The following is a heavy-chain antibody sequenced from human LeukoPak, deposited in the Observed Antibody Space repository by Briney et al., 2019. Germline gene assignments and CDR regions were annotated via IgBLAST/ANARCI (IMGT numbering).Heavy chain of an antibody. Sequence: SETLSLTCTVSGGSISSYYWSWLRQPAGKGLEWIGRVYNSGSTNYNPSLKSRVTMSIDTSKNQFSLRLSSVTAADTAVYYCARDPRPDGFDIWGQGTMVTVSS. CDR1: GGSISSYY. CDR3: ARDPRPDGFDI. V-gene: IGHV4-4*07. J-gene: IGHJ3*02. CDR2: VYNSGST.